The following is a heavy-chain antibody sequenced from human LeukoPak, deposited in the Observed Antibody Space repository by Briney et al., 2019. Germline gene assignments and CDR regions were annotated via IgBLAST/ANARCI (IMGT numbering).Heavy chain of an antibody. CDR3: ARDSRYFDWLSPSGH. J-gene: IGHJ1*01. CDR2: ISYDGSNK. CDR1: GFTFSSYA. Sequence: GGSLRLSCAASGFTFSSYAMHWVRQAPGKGLEWVAVISYDGSNKYYADSVKGRFTISRDNSKNTLYLQMNSLRAEDTAVYYCARDSRYFDWLSPSGHWGQGTLVTVSS. V-gene: IGHV3-30-3*01. D-gene: IGHD3-9*01.